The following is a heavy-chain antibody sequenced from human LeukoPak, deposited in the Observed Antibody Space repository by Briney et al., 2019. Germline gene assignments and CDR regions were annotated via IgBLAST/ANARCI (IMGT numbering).Heavy chain of an antibody. CDR1: GGSISSGSYY. Sequence: KSSQTLSLTCTVSGGSISSGSYYWSWIRQPAGKGLEWIARISTSGSTNYNPSLKSRVTISVDTSKNQFSLKLSSVTAADTAVYYCARDDPYYYYYMDVWGKGTTVTVSS. J-gene: IGHJ6*03. CDR2: ISTSGST. V-gene: IGHV4-61*02. CDR3: ARDDPYYYYYMDV.